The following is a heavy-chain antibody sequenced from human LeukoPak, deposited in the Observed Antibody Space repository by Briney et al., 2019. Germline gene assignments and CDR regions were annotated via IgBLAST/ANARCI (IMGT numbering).Heavy chain of an antibody. CDR2: INHSGST. CDR1: GGSFSVYY. V-gene: IGHV4-34*01. Sequence: SETLSLTCAVYGGSFSVYYWSWIRQPPGKGLEWIGEINHSGSTNYNPSLKSRVTISVDTSKNQFSLKLSSVTAADTAVYYCARGIRSYNNQGVDYWGQGTLVTVSS. D-gene: IGHD1-1*01. J-gene: IGHJ4*02. CDR3: ARGIRSYNNQGVDY.